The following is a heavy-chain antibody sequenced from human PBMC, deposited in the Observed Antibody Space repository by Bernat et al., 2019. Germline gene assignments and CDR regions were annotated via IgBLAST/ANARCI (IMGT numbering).Heavy chain of an antibody. D-gene: IGHD3-16*01. CDR2: IYSAGST. V-gene: IGHV3-53*02. CDR1: GFTVSNY. Sequence: EVHLVETGGGLIQPGGSLRLSCAASGFTVSNYMTWVRQGSGKGLEWVSVIYSAGSTYYADSVKGRFTISIDISKNPLYLQMNSLRAEDTAVYFCAGGGGDHYYYGMDVWGQGTTVTVSS. CDR3: AGGGGDHYYYGMDV. J-gene: IGHJ6*02.